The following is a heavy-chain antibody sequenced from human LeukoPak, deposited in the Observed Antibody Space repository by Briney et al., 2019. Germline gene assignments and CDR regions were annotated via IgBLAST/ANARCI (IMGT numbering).Heavy chain of an antibody. CDR3: ARDLTADSGYDY. CDR1: GYTFTDYY. CDR2: INPNSGGT. V-gene: IGHV1-2*02. D-gene: IGHD5-12*01. J-gene: IGHJ4*02. Sequence: ASVKVSCKASGYTFTDYYMHWVRQAPGQGLEWMGWINPNSGGTNYAQKFQGRVTMTRDTSISTACMELSRLRSDDTAVYYCARDLTADSGYDYWGQGTLVTVSS.